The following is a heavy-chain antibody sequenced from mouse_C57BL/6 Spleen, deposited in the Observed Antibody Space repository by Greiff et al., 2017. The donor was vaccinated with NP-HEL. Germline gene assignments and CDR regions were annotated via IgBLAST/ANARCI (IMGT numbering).Heavy chain of an antibody. V-gene: IGHV1-75*01. Sequence: QVQLKESGPELVKPGASVKISCKASGYTFTDYYINWVKQRPGQGLEWIGWIFPGSGSTYYNEKFKGKATLTVDKSSSTAYMLLSSLTSEDSAVYFCARPRTVVATGYFDYWGQGTTLTVSS. J-gene: IGHJ2*01. CDR2: IFPGSGST. CDR1: GYTFTDYY. CDR3: ARPRTVVATGYFDY. D-gene: IGHD1-1*01.